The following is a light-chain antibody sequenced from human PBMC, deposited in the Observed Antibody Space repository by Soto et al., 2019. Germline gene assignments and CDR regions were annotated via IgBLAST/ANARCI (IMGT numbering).Light chain of an antibody. V-gene: IGKV3-11*01. CDR3: QQRNNWPPIT. J-gene: IGKJ5*01. Sequence: EIVLTQSPATLSLSPGERATLSCRASQSVRRYLAWYQQKPGQAPRLLIYDASTRATGIPARFSGSGSETDFTRTSTSLEPEDFAVYYCQQRNNWPPITFGQGTRLEI. CDR2: DAS. CDR1: QSVRRY.